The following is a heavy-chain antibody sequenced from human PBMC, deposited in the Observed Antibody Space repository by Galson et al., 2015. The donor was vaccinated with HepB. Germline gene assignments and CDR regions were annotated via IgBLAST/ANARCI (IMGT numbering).Heavy chain of an antibody. J-gene: IGHJ4*02. CDR3: ARVGRTSYYFDY. V-gene: IGHV1-18*01. CDR2: ISGYSGDT. D-gene: IGHD1-14*01. CDR1: GYTFSSFS. Sequence: SVKVSCKASGYTFSSFSIAWLRQAPGQGLECMGWISGYSGDTKYPQKLQGRVTMTTDTSTSMAYMELRSLTSDDTAVYYCARVGRTSYYFDYWGQGTLVTVSS.